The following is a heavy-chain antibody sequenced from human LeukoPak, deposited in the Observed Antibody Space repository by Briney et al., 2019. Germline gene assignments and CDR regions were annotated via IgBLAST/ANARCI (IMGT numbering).Heavy chain of an antibody. J-gene: IGHJ3*02. CDR2: IWYDGSEK. V-gene: IGHV3-33*01. Sequence: GESLRLSCAAPGFSFSSFGMHWVRQAPGKGLEWVAVIWYDGSEKFYGDSVKGRFTISRDNSRNTLYLQMNSLRVEDTAAYYCARGGNAFDIWGQGTVVTISS. CDR1: GFSFSSFG. CDR3: ARGGNAFDI.